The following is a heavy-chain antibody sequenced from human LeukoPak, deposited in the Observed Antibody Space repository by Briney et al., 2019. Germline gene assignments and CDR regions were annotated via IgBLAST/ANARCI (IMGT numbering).Heavy chain of an antibody. D-gene: IGHD6-19*01. CDR1: GGSISSSNYY. CDR2: VYYSGNT. V-gene: IGHV4-39*07. Sequence: SSETLSLTCTVSGGSISSSNYYWGWIRQPPGKGLECIGSVYYSGNTYYNPSLKSRVTISVDTSKNQFSLKLSSVTAADTAVYYCARPRISGWQFDYWGQGTLVTVAS. CDR3: ARPRISGWQFDY. J-gene: IGHJ4*02.